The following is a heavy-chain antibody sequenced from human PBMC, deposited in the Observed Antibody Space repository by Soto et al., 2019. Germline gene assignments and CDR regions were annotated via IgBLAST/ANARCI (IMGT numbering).Heavy chain of an antibody. J-gene: IGHJ4*02. V-gene: IGHV3-7*03. D-gene: IGHD5-12*01. CDR2: IKQDGSEK. CDR1: GFTFSSYW. CDR3: ARDAPSGYEHYFDY. Sequence: GGSLRLSCAASGFTFSSYWMSWVRQAPGKGLEWVANIKQDGSEKYYVDSVKGRFTISRDNAKNSLYLKMNSLRAEDTAVYYCARDAPSGYEHYFDYWGQGTLVTVSS.